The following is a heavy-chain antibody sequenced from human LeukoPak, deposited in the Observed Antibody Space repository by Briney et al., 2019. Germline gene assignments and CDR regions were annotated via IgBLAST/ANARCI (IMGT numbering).Heavy chain of an antibody. CDR2: INHSGST. V-gene: IGHV4-34*01. J-gene: IGHJ6*02. D-gene: IGHD3-10*01. CDR3: ARDAPTNYYGSGSYYTHKYYYYGMAV. CDR1: GGSFSGYY. Sequence: SETLSLTCAVYGGSFSGYYWSWIRQPPGKGLEWIGEINHSGSTNYNPSLKSRVTISVDTSKNQFSLKLSSVTAADTAVYYCARDAPTNYYGSGSYYTHKYYYYGMAVWGQGTTVTVSS.